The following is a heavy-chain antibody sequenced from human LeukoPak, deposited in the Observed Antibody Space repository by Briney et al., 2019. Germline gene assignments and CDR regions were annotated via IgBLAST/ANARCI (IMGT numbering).Heavy chain of an antibody. J-gene: IGHJ4*02. D-gene: IGHD5-18*01. CDR1: GFTVSSNY. Sequence: PGGSLRLPCAASGFTVSSNYMTWVRQAPGKGLEWVSVIYSDGTTYYADSVKGRFTISRDNSKNTLYLQMSSLRADDTAVYYCAREPGYSYGAFDYWGQGALVTVSS. CDR3: AREPGYSYGAFDY. CDR2: IYSDGTT. V-gene: IGHV3-53*01.